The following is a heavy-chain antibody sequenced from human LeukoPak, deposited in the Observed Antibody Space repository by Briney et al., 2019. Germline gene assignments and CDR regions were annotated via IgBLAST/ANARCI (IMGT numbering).Heavy chain of an antibody. V-gene: IGHV4-31*03. CDR1: GGSISSGGYY. Sequence: PSETLSLTCTVSGGSISSGGYYWSWIRQHPGKGLEWIGYIYYSGSTYYNPSLKSRVTISVDTSKNQFSLKLSSVTAADTAVYYCAREGGYCSGGSCYSLLATPQNWFDPWGQGTLVTVSS. CDR2: IYYSGST. J-gene: IGHJ5*02. CDR3: AREGGYCSGGSCYSLLATPQNWFDP. D-gene: IGHD2-15*01.